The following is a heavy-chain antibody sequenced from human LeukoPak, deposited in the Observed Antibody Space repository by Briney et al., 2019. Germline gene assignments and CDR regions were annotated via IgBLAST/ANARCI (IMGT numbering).Heavy chain of an antibody. V-gene: IGHV3-66*01. CDR3: AREQVVVGRGYYGMDV. CDR2: MYSGGST. D-gene: IGHD2-2*01. J-gene: IGHJ6*02. CDR1: GFTVNSNY. Sequence: GGSLRLSCAASGFTVNSNYTNWVRQAPGKGLEWVSVMYSGGSTFYGDSVKGRFTISRDNSMNTLYLQMNSLRVDDTAVYYCAREQVVVGRGYYGMDVWGQGTTVTVSS.